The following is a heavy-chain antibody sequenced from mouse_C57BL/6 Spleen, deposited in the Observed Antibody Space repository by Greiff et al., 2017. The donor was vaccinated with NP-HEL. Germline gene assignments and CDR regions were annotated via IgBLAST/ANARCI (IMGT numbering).Heavy chain of an antibody. V-gene: IGHV1-61*01. J-gene: IGHJ4*01. CDR3: ARRGGYYEYDGGYAMDY. D-gene: IGHD2-4*01. CDR1: GYTFTSYW. Sequence: QVQLQQPGAELVRPGSSVKLSCTASGYTFTSYWMDWVHQRPGQGLEWIGNIYPSDSETHYTQKFKDKATLTVDKSSSTAYMQISSLTSEDSAVYYCARRGGYYEYDGGYAMDYWGQGTSVTVSS. CDR2: IYPSDSET.